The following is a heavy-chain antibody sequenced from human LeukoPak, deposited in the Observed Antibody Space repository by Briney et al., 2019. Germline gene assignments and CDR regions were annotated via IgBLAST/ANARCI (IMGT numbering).Heavy chain of an antibody. J-gene: IGHJ5*02. Sequence: PGGSLRLSCAASGFTFSSYAMSWVRQAPGKGLEWVSAISGSGGSTYYADSVKGRFTISRDNSKNTLYLQMNSLRAEDTAVYYCARDRVSYCGGDCSNWFDPWGQGTLVTVSS. CDR2: ISGSGGST. V-gene: IGHV3-23*01. CDR1: GFTFSSYA. CDR3: ARDRVSYCGGDCSNWFDP. D-gene: IGHD2-21*02.